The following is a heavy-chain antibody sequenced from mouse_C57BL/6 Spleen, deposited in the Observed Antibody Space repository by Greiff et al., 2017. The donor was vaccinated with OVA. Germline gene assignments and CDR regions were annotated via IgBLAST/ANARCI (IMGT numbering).Heavy chain of an antibody. D-gene: IGHD2-2*01. CDR1: GYTFTSYW. Sequence: VQLQQPGAELVRPGSSVKLSCKASGYTFTSYWMDWVKQRPGQGLEWIGNIYPSDSETHYNQKFKDKATLTVDKSSSTAYMQLSSLTSEDSAVYYCARVVTTSWFAYWGQGTLVTVSA. CDR3: ARVVTTSWFAY. J-gene: IGHJ3*01. CDR2: IYPSDSET. V-gene: IGHV1-61*01.